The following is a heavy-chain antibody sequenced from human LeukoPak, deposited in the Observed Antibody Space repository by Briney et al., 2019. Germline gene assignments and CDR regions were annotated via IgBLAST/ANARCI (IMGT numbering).Heavy chain of an antibody. CDR3: AREKPWGSGYYFDY. J-gene: IGHJ4*02. CDR1: GFTFSDYY. Sequence: GGSLRLSXAASGFTFSDYYMSWIRQAPGKGMEWVSYISSSGSTIYYADSVKGRFTISRDNAKNSLYLQMNSLRAEDTAVYYCAREKPWGSGYYFDYWGQGTLVTVSS. V-gene: IGHV3-11*04. D-gene: IGHD7-27*01. CDR2: ISSSGSTI.